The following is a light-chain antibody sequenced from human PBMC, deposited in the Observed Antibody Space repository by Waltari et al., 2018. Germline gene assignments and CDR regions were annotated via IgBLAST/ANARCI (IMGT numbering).Light chain of an antibody. V-gene: IGLV3-19*01. CDR2: GNN. CDR3: SSRDNSGNRP. J-gene: IGLJ3*02. Sequence: SSELTQDPVVSVALGQTVRITCQGASLRTSYASWYLQKPGQAPLLLIYGNNNRPSVFLYRLSGSNSGNTASLTITGSQAEDEADYYCSSRDNSGNRPFGGGTKLTVL. CDR1: SLRTSY.